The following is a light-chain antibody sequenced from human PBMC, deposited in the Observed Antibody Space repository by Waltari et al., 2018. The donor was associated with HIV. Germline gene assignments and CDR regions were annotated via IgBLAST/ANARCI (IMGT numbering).Light chain of an antibody. CDR2: GNN. J-gene: IGLJ3*02. V-gene: IGLV1-40*01. Sequence: QSVLTQPPSVSGAPGQRVTISCTGTSSNIGAGYDVQWYQHLPGTAPKLLIYGNNNRPSGFPDRFSGSKSGTSASLAITGLQTDDEADYYCQSYDSSLSGWVFGGGTKLTVL. CDR1: SSNIGAGYD. CDR3: QSYDSSLSGWV.